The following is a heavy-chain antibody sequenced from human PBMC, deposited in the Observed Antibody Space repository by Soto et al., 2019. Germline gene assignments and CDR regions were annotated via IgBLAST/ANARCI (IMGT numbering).Heavy chain of an antibody. CDR1: GYTFTSYG. Sequence: GASVKVSCKASGYTFTSYGISWVRQAPGQGLEWMGWISAYNGNTNYAQKLQGRVTMTTDTSTSTAYMELRSLRSDDMAVYYCASFTPDDYSEIVATISGYYFDYWGQGTLVTVSS. CDR2: ISAYNGNT. D-gene: IGHD5-12*01. V-gene: IGHV1-18*03. CDR3: ASFTPDDYSEIVATISGYYFDY. J-gene: IGHJ4*02.